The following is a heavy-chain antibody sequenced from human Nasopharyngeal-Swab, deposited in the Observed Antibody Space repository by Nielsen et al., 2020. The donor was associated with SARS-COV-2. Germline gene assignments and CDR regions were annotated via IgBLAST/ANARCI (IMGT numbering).Heavy chain of an antibody. CDR3: ARIGGIAVAADVFDY. V-gene: IGHV3-7*05. Sequence: GESLKISCAASGFTFSSYWMSWVRQAPGKGLEWVANIKQDGSEKYYVDSVKGRFTISRDNAKNSLYLQMNSLRAEDTAVYYCARIGGIAVAADVFDYWGQGTLVTVSS. CDR2: IKQDGSEK. J-gene: IGHJ4*02. CDR1: GFTFSSYW. D-gene: IGHD6-19*01.